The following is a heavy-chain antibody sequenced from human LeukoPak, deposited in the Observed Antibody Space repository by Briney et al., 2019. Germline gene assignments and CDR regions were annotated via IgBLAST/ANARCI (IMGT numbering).Heavy chain of an antibody. D-gene: IGHD3-22*01. CDR3: AKSNGYGLIDI. J-gene: IGHJ3*02. Sequence: SETLSLTCAVSGGSFSGFYWSWLRQSPGTGLEWIGEINHRGTTNYNPSFKSRVTISLDTSRNQFSLKLNSVTAADTAVYSCAKSNGYGLIDIWGQGTMANVSS. V-gene: IGHV4-34*01. CDR1: GGSFSGFY. CDR2: INHRGTT.